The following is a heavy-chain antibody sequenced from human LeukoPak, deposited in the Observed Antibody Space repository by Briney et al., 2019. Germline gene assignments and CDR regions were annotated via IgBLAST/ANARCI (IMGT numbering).Heavy chain of an antibody. CDR1: GFTLSNAG. J-gene: IGHJ5*02. Sequence: PGGSLRLSCAASGFTLSNAGMNWVRQAPSKGLEWVGLIKSKANGETTDYAAPVKGRFTISRDDSKNTLYLQMNSLKTEDTAVYYCTTDSGLLWFGELQSSWGQGTLVTVSS. D-gene: IGHD3-10*01. CDR3: TTDSGLLWFGELQSS. V-gene: IGHV3-15*01. CDR2: IKSKANGETT.